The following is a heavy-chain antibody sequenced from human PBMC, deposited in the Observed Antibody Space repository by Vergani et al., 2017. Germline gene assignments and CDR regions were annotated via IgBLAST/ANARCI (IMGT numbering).Heavy chain of an antibody. Sequence: QVTLRESGPALVKPTQTLTLTCTFSGFSLTTSGMCVTWIRQPPGKALEWLARIDWDDDKYYSTSLKTRLTISKDTSKNQVVLTLTNMDPVDTATYYCAQGYRTLDFWGQRTLVIVSS. CDR2: IDWDDDK. CDR1: GFSLTTSGMC. V-gene: IGHV2-70*15. J-gene: IGHJ4*02. D-gene: IGHD6-13*01. CDR3: AQGYRTLDF.